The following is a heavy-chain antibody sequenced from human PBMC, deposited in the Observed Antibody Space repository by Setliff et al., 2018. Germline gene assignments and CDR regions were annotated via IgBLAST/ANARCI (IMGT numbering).Heavy chain of an antibody. CDR3: ARCRDPAYYYDSGGYYWDY. V-gene: IGHV1-18*01. Sequence: ASVKVSCKASGYTFTKYGINWVRQAPGQRLEWVGWISAYNGDTNYAQKFQGRVTMTTDRSTSTAYMELRSLKSDDTAVYYCARCRDPAYYYDSGGYYWDYWGQGTLVTVSS. D-gene: IGHD3-22*01. CDR1: GYTFTKYG. J-gene: IGHJ4*02. CDR2: ISAYNGDT.